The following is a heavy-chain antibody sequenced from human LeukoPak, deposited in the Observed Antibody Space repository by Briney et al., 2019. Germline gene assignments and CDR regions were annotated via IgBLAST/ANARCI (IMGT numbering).Heavy chain of an antibody. J-gene: IGHJ6*04. CDR3: AWPDMAGSVDV. D-gene: IGHD2-15*01. Sequence: PGGSLRLSCAASGFTFSSYWMSWVRQAPGKGLEWVANINGDGSEKYYVDSVKGRFTISRDNAKNSLFLQMDSLRVEDTSVYYCAWPDMAGSVDVWGKGTTVTLSS. CDR1: GFTFSSYW. V-gene: IGHV3-7*01. CDR2: INGDGSEK.